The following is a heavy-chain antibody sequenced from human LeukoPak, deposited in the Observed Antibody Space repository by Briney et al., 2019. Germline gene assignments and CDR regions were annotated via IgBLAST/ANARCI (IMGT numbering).Heavy chain of an antibody. J-gene: IGHJ4*02. CDR2: MSSSSSYI. CDR1: GFTFSSYS. Sequence: PGGSLRLSCAASGFTFSSYSMNWVRQAPGKGLEWVSSMSSSSSYIYYADSVKGRFTISRDNAKNSLYLQMNSLRAEDTAVYYCARDRRLYVGGGSCYSDYWGQGTLVTVSS. CDR3: ARDRRLYVGGGSCYSDY. V-gene: IGHV3-21*01. D-gene: IGHD2-15*01.